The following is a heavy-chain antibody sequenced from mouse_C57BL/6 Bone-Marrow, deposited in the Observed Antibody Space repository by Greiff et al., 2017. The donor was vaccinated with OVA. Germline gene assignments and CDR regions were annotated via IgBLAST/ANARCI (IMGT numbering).Heavy chain of an antibody. CDR1: GYTFTNYW. V-gene: IGHV1-50*01. CDR3: ASWDFAY. Sequence: VQLQQSGAELVKPGSSVKLSCKASGYTFTNYWMQWVKQRPGQGLEWIGEIDPSDSYTNFNQKFKGKATLTVDTSSNTAHMQLSSLTSEDSAVYYCASWDFAYWGQGTLVTVS. J-gene: IGHJ3*01. CDR2: IDPSDSYT. D-gene: IGHD4-1*01.